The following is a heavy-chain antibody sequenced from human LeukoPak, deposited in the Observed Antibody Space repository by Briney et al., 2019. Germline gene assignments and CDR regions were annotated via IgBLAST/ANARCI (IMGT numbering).Heavy chain of an antibody. D-gene: IGHD2-2*01. V-gene: IGHV1-18*01. CDR2: ISAYNGNP. Sequence: ASVKVSCKASGYTFTSYGISWVRQAPGQGLEWMGWISAYNGNPNYAQTLQGRVTMTTDTSTSTASMELRSLRSDDTGVYYSARTAPGSSTSCYVYYYYGMDVWAKGTTVTVPS. CDR3: ARTAPGSSTSCYVYYYYGMDV. J-gene: IGHJ6*04. CDR1: GYTFTSYG.